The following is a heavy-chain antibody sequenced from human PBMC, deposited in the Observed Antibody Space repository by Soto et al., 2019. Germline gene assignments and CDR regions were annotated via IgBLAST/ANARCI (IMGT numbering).Heavy chain of an antibody. CDR3: GRDLLATASARWYFYYGLDV. CDR1: GASVNSYY. D-gene: IGHD3-3*02. Sequence: QVELQESGPGLVKPAETLSLACSVFGASVNSYYWSWIRQSPGRGLEGIGHLFNSGTIHYNPSLKSRVTMSVDSSKNQVSLKMNSVTAAATAIYYCGRDLLATASARWYFYYGLDVWGQGTAVTVSS. CDR2: LFNSGTI. J-gene: IGHJ6*02. V-gene: IGHV4-59*02.